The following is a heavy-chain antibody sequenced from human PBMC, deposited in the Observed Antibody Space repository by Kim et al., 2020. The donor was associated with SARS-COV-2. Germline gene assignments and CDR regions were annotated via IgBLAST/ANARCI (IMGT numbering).Heavy chain of an antibody. CDR3: ARHVGSSSWFDP. D-gene: IGHD6-6*01. V-gene: IGHV4-39*01. J-gene: IGHJ5*02. Sequence: TNHSPTLKGRVTMSVDTSKNQFSLMLSSVTAADTAVYYCARHVGSSSWFDPWGQGTLVIVSS. CDR2: T.